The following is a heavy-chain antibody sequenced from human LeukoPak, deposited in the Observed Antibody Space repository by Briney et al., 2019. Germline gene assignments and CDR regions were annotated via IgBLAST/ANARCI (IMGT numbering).Heavy chain of an antibody. CDR2: ISGSGFTI. CDR1: GFTLSNYS. V-gene: IGHV3-48*01. CDR3: ARGVPKTSYYYYYMDV. Sequence: GGSLRLSCAVSGFTLSNYSMNWVRQAPGKGLEWISYISGSGFTIHYADSVKGRFTISRDNAKNSLYLQMNSLRAEDTAVYYCARGVPKTSYYYYYMDVWGKGTTVTVSS. D-gene: IGHD4-11*01. J-gene: IGHJ6*03.